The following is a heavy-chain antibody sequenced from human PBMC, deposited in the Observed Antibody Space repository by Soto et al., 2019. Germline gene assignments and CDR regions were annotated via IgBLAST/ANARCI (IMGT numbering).Heavy chain of an antibody. CDR2: ISAYNGNT. Sequence: ASVKVSCKASGYTFTCYGISWVRQAPGQGLDWMGWISAYNGNTNYAQKLQGRVTMTTDTSTSTAYMELRSLRSDDTAVYYCARDLAYCTNGVCYSNGFDPWGQGTLVTVSS. V-gene: IGHV1-18*01. D-gene: IGHD2-8*01. CDR3: ARDLAYCTNGVCYSNGFDP. CDR1: GYTFTCYG. J-gene: IGHJ5*02.